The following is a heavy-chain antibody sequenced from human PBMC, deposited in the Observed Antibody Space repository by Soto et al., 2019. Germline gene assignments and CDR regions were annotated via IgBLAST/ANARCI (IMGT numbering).Heavy chain of an antibody. V-gene: IGHV4-28*01. CDR1: GYSMSSSNW. Sequence: PSETLSLTCPVSGYSMSSSNWWGWMRQPPGKGLEWIGYIYYSGSTYYNPSLKSRVTMSVDTSKNQFSLKLSSVTAVDTAVYYCARSQGSNWFDPWGQGTLVTVSS. CDR3: ARSQGSNWFDP. J-gene: IGHJ5*02. CDR2: IYYSGST.